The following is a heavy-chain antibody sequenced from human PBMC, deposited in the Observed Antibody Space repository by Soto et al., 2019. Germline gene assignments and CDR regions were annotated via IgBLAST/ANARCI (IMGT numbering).Heavy chain of an antibody. V-gene: IGHV2-5*02. CDR3: TYIVPFDYRCYNVEC. CDR1: GVSLSTHTVG. J-gene: IGHJ4*02. D-gene: IGHD3-9*01. Sequence: QITLKESGPTLVKPTQTLTLTCTFSGVSLSTHTVGVAWIRQPPGKALEWLAVIYWDDDKRYSASLKSRITITQDTTKNRVVPTMTKMDPVDTATEYWTYIVPFDYRCYNVECWGQGILVSVSS. CDR2: IYWDDDK.